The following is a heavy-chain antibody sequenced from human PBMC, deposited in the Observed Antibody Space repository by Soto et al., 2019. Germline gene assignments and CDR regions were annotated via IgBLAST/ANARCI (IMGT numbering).Heavy chain of an antibody. J-gene: IGHJ4*02. Sequence: EVQLVESGGGLVQPGGSLRLSCAASGFTFSSYSMNWVRQAPGKGLEWVSYISSSSSTIYYADSVKGRFTISRDNAKNSRYLQMNSLRAEDTAVYYCARAYTLFTMVDYFDYWGQGTLVTVSS. V-gene: IGHV3-48*01. CDR3: ARAYTLFTMVDYFDY. CDR2: ISSSSSTI. D-gene: IGHD3-10*01. CDR1: GFTFSSYS.